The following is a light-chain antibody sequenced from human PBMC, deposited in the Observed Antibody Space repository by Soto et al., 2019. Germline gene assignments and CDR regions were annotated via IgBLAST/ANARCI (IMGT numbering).Light chain of an antibody. CDR2: EDS. Sequence: SYELTQPPSVSAAPGQTAKITCGGNNIESRSVHWYQQKPGQAPVLVVYEDSERPSGIPERFSGSNSGNTATLTISRVEAGDEADYYCQVWDSSSDRAVFGGGTQLTVL. J-gene: IGLJ7*01. CDR3: QVWDSSSDRAV. CDR1: NIESRS. V-gene: IGLV3-21*02.